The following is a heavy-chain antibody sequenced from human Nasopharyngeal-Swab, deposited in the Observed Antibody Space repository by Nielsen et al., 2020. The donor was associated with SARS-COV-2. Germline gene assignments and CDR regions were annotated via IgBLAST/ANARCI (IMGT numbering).Heavy chain of an antibody. V-gene: IGHV3-7*01. D-gene: IGHD3-10*01. J-gene: IGHJ4*02. Sequence: WIRQPPGEGLEWVANIKQDGSEKYYVDSVRGRFTISRDNAKQSVDLQMNDLRDEDTALYFCAGRSATSGTFDYWGQGTLVTVSS. CDR3: AGRSATSGTFDY. CDR2: IKQDGSEK.